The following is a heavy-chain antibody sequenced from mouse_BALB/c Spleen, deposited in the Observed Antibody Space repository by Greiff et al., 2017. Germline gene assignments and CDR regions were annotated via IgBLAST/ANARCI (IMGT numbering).Heavy chain of an antibody. D-gene: IGHD2-4*01. CDR3: ARREYDAMDY. Sequence: QVQLQQSGAELVKPGASVKLSCKTSGYTFTSYWIQWVKQRPGQGLGWIGEIFPGTGTTYYNEKFKGKATLTIDTSSSTAYMQLSSLTSEDSAVYFCARREYDAMDYWGQGTSVTVSS. CDR2: IFPGTGTT. J-gene: IGHJ4*01. CDR1: GYTFTSYW. V-gene: IGHV1S132*01.